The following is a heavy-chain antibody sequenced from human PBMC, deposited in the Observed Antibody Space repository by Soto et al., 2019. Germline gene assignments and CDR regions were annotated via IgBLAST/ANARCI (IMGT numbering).Heavy chain of an antibody. Sequence: GGSLRLSCAASGFTFSSYAMSWVRQAPGKGLEWVSAISGSGGSTYYADSVKGRFTISRDNSKNTLYLQMNSLRAEDTAVYYCAKDTGRYCSSTSCYGQFDYWGQGTLVTVSS. CDR2: ISGSGGST. CDR1: GFTFSSYA. J-gene: IGHJ4*02. CDR3: AKDTGRYCSSTSCYGQFDY. V-gene: IGHV3-23*01. D-gene: IGHD2-2*01.